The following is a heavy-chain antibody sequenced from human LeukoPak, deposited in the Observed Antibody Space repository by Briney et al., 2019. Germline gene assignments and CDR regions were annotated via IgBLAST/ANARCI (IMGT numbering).Heavy chain of an antibody. Sequence: GESLKISCKGSGYSFTSYWIGWVRQMPGKGLEWMGIIYPGDSDTRYSPSFQGQVTISADKSISTAYLQWSSLKASDTAMYYCARADVLRFLEWLSDTYYFDYWGQGTLVTVSS. CDR3: ARADVLRFLEWLSDTYYFDY. J-gene: IGHJ4*02. D-gene: IGHD3-3*01. V-gene: IGHV5-51*01. CDR1: GYSFTSYW. CDR2: IYPGDSDT.